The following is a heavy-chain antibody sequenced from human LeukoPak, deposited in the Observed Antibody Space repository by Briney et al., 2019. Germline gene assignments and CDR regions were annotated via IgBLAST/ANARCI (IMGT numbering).Heavy chain of an antibody. CDR1: GYSFTSYD. D-gene: IGHD3-10*01. Sequence: ASVKVSCKASGYSFTSYDINWVRQATGQGREWVGWVNLKSGNTGYAQKFQGRVTMTRNTSISKAYMELSSLRSEDTAVDYCARGRVLFYGSGSYYSTPIDYWGQGTLVTVSS. V-gene: IGHV1-8*01. J-gene: IGHJ4*02. CDR3: ARGRVLFYGSGSYYSTPIDY. CDR2: VNLKSGNT.